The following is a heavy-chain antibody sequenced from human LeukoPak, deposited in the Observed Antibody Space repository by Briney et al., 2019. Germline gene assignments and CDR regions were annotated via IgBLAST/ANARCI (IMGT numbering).Heavy chain of an antibody. Sequence: GGSLRLSCAASGFTLRNYGMHWVRQAPGKGLEWVAVIWYDGSDKYYADSVKGRFTISRDNSKNMLYLQMNSLRAEDTAVYYCGREGGWFGGLTHDARFDYWGQGTLVTVSS. CDR3: GREGGWFGGLTHDARFDY. D-gene: IGHD3-10*01. CDR1: GFTLRNYG. V-gene: IGHV3-33*01. CDR2: IWYDGSDK. J-gene: IGHJ4*02.